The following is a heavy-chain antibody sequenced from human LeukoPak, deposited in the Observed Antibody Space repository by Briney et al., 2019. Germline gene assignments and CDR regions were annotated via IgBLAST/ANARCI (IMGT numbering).Heavy chain of an antibody. V-gene: IGHV4-34*01. Sequence: SETLSLTCAVYGGSFSGYYWSWIRQPPGQGLEWIGEINHCGSTNYNPSLKCRVTISVDTSKNLFSLKLSSVTAADTAVYYCARVGGGDDAFDIWGQGTMVTVSS. CDR1: GGSFSGYY. D-gene: IGHD2-21*01. CDR2: INHCGST. CDR3: ARVGGGDDAFDI. J-gene: IGHJ3*02.